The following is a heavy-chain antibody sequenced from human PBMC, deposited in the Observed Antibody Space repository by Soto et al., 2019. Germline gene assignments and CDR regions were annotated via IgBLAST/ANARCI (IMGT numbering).Heavy chain of an antibody. V-gene: IGHV3-30-3*01. CDR3: ARDRYIVVVVAATFDY. D-gene: IGHD2-15*01. Sequence: QVQLVESGGGVVQPGRSLRLSCAASGFTFSSYAMHWVRQAPGKGLEWVAVISYDGSNKYYADSVKGRFTISRDNSKNTLYLQMNSLRAEDTAVYYCARDRYIVVVVAATFDYWGQGTLVTVSS. CDR1: GFTFSSYA. J-gene: IGHJ4*02. CDR2: ISYDGSNK.